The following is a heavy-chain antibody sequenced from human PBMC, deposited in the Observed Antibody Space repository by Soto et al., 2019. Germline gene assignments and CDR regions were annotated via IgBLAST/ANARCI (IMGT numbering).Heavy chain of an antibody. D-gene: IGHD3-10*01. CDR3: ARGRFEPGAFWYFDL. Sequence: QVQLVQSGADAKRPGSSVKVSCKASGGNFNNYAVTWVRQAPGQGLEWMGGIIPIFGTPNYAQKFQGRLTISADKSTTTVYMELRSLTSEDTAVYYCARGRFEPGAFWYFDLWGRGTLVTVSS. CDR1: GGNFNNYA. CDR2: IIPIFGTP. V-gene: IGHV1-69*06. J-gene: IGHJ2*01.